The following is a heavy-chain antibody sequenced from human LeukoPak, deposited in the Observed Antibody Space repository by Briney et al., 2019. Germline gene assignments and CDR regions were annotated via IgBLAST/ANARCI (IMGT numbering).Heavy chain of an antibody. D-gene: IGHD3-22*01. Sequence: SETLSLTCTVSGGSISSYYWSWIRQPPGKGLEWIGYIYYSGSANYNPSLKSRVTISVDTSKNQFSLKLSSVTAADTAVYYCARALIHYYDSSGYHYEDYWGQGTLVTVSS. CDR1: GGSISSYY. CDR3: ARALIHYYDSSGYHYEDY. CDR2: IYYSGSA. J-gene: IGHJ4*02. V-gene: IGHV4-59*01.